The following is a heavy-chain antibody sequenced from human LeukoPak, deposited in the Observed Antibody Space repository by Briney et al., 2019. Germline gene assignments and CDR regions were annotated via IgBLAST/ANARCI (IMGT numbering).Heavy chain of an antibody. CDR3: AGPTTSIDY. D-gene: IGHD4-17*01. Sequence: KASETLSLTCTVSGGSISSYYWSWIRQPPGKGLGWIGYIYYSGSTNYNPSLKSRVTISVDTSKNQFSLKLSSVTAADTAVYYCAGPTTSIDYWGQGTLVTVSS. J-gene: IGHJ4*02. CDR1: GGSISSYY. CDR2: IYYSGST. V-gene: IGHV4-59*01.